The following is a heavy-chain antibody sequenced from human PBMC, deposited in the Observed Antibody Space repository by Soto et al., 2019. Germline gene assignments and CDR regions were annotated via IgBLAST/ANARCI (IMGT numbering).Heavy chain of an antibody. CDR2: ISANNGDT. J-gene: IGHJ6*02. CDR3: AREEYSSSSRSYYYGMDV. V-gene: IGHV1-18*04. CDR1: GYTFTSYG. Sequence: GASVKVSCKASGYTFTSYGISWVRQAPGQGLEWMGWISANNGDTNYAQKLQGRVTITTDTSTSTAYMELSSLRSEDTAVYYCAREEYSSSSRSYYYGMDVWGQGTTVTVSS. D-gene: IGHD6-6*01.